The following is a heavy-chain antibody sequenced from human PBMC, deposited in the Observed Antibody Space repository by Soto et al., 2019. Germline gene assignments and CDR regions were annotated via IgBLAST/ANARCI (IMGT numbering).Heavy chain of an antibody. CDR2: ISAYNGNT. V-gene: IGHV1-18*04. CDR3: ARVKLYDFWSGNQNYYYYGMDV. D-gene: IGHD3-3*01. Sequence: ASVKVSCKASGYTFTSYGISWVRQAPGQGLEWMGWISAYNGNTNYAQKLQGRVTMTTDTSTSTAYMELRSLRSDDTAVYYCARVKLYDFWSGNQNYYYYGMDVWGQGTTVTVSS. CDR1: GYTFTSYG. J-gene: IGHJ6*02.